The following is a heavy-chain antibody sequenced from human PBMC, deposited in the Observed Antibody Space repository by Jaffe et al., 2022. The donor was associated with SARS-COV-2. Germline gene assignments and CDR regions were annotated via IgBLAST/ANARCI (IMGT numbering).Heavy chain of an antibody. D-gene: IGHD3-16*01. CDR1: GFTFSSYG. CDR2: ISGSGDNA. J-gene: IGHJ6*02. Sequence: EVQVLESGGGLVQPGGSLRLSCAASGFTFSSYGMSWVRQAPGKGLEWVSGISGSGDNAYYRDSVKGRFTIYRDNSQNTLYLQMDSLRAEDTAVYYCAKMGGFWPTGSYGLDVWGQGTTVTVSS. CDR3: AKMGGFWPTGSYGLDV. V-gene: IGHV3-23*01.